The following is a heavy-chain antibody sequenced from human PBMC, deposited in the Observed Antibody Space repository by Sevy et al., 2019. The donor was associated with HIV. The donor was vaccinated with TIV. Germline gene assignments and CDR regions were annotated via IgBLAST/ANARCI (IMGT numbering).Heavy chain of an antibody. Sequence: GGSLRLSCEASGFSFSRYGMHWVRQVAGKGLEWVAVISFDGDNKYYSDSVRGRFAISRDNSENTMHLQMNNLRLDDTAVYYCAKGLLSIYPYSMDVWGQGTTVTVSS. CDR1: GFSFSRYG. J-gene: IGHJ6*02. V-gene: IGHV3-30*18. CDR3: AKGLLSIYPYSMDV. D-gene: IGHD3-16*01. CDR2: ISFDGDNK.